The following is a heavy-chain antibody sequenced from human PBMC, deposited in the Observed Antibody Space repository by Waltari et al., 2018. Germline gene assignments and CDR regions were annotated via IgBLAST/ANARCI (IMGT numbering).Heavy chain of an antibody. CDR2: ISSSSSTI. Sequence: EVPLVESGGGLVQPGGSLRLSCAASGFTFSSYSMNWVRQAPGKGLEWVSYISSSSSTIYYADSVKGRFTISRDNAKNSLYLQMNSLRAEDTAVYYCAPIPVGVTGYYFDYWGQGTLVTVSS. D-gene: IGHD2-21*02. J-gene: IGHJ4*02. CDR3: APIPVGVTGYYFDY. V-gene: IGHV3-48*01. CDR1: GFTFSSYS.